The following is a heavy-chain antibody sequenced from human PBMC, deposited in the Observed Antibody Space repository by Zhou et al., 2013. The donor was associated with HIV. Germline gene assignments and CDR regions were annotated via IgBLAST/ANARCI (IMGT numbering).Heavy chain of an antibody. V-gene: IGHV1-18*01. CDR3: ARERYDALADYYPLES. J-gene: IGHJ4*02. Sequence: QVQLVQSGTEVRKPGASVKVSCKTSGYNFYTYGINWVRQAPGQGLEWVGWISTKIGNAKYAPKFRGRVTLTTDASTATAYMELRSLKSDDSAVYYCARERYDALADYYPLESWGQGTLLIVSS. CDR2: ISTKIGNA. D-gene: IGHD3-9*01. CDR1: GYNFYTYG.